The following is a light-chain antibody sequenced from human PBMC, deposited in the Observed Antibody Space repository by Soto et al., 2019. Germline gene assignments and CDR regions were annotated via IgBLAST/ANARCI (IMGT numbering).Light chain of an antibody. CDR2: GNN. Sequence: QSVLTQAPSVSGAPGQRVTISCTGSSSNIGASYDVHWYQHVPGTAPKLLIYGNNNRPSGVPDRFSGSKSGTSASLAITGLQVEDEAEYYCQSFDSSLSGSGVFGGGTKLTVL. CDR3: QSFDSSLSGSGV. V-gene: IGLV1-40*01. CDR1: SSNIGASYD. J-gene: IGLJ3*02.